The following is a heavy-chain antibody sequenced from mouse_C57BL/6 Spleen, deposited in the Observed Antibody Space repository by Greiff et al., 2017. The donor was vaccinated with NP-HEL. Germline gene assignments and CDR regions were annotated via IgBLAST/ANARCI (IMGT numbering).Heavy chain of an antibody. CDR1: GYTFTSYW. Sequence: VQLQQPGAELVMPGASVKLSCKASGYTFTSYWMHWVKQRPGQGLEWIGEIDPSDSYTNYNQKFKGKSTLTVDKSSSTAYMQLSSLTSEDSAVYYCARFTTVVAPFDYWGQGTTLTVSS. CDR2: IDPSDSYT. CDR3: ARFTTVVAPFDY. D-gene: IGHD1-1*01. V-gene: IGHV1-69*01. J-gene: IGHJ2*01.